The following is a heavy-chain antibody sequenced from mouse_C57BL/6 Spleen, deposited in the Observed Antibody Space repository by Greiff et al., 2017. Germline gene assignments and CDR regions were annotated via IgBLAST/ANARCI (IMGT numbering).Heavy chain of an antibody. CDR2: IWSDGST. CDR3: ARHGRTAQAKAMDY. J-gene: IGHJ4*01. V-gene: IGHV2-6-1*01. Sequence: VKLMESGPGLVAPSQSLSITCTVSGFSLTSYGVHWVRQPPGKGLEWLVVIWSDGSTTYNSAPKSRQSLSKDNSKSQVFINMNSLQTDDTAMYYGARHGRTAQAKAMDYWGQGTSVTVSS. CDR1: GFSLTSYG. D-gene: IGHD3-2*02.